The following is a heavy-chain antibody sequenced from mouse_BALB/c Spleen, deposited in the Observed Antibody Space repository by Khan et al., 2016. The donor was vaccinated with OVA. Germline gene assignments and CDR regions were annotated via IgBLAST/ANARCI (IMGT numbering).Heavy chain of an antibody. J-gene: IGHJ3*01. CDR1: GYTFTSYW. D-gene: IGHD4-1*01. CDR2: IYPGNADT. CDR3: TRRNWDGAWFAY. V-gene: IGHV1-5*01. Sequence: VQLKQSGTVLARPGASVKMSCKASGYTFTSYWMHWVKQRPGQGLEWIGDIYPGNADTNYNQKFKGKAKLTADKSTSTAYMELSSLTTEDSAVLYCTRRNWDGAWFAYWGQGTLVTVSA.